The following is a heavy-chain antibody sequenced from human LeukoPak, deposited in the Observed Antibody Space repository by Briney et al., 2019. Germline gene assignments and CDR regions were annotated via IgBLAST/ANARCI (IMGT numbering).Heavy chain of an antibody. V-gene: IGHV1-8*01. CDR2: MNPNSGNT. CDR3: ARVPVTMIVVVPYAFDI. J-gene: IGHJ3*02. D-gene: IGHD3-22*01. Sequence: ASVQVSCKASGYTFTSYDINWVRQATGHGLEWMGWMNPNSGNTGYAQKFQARVTMSRNTSISTAYMELSSLRSEDPAVNCCARVPVTMIVVVPYAFDIWGEGTMVTVSS. CDR1: GYTFTSYD.